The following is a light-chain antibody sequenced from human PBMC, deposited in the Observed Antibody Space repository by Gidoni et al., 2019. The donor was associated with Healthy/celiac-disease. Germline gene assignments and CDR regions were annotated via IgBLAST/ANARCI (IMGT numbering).Light chain of an antibody. CDR1: QDISNY. J-gene: IGKJ4*01. V-gene: IGKV1-33*01. CDR3: QQDDNLPLSLT. Sequence: DIQMTQSPSSLSASVGDRVTITCQASQDISNYLNWYQQKPGKAPKLLIYDASNLETGVPSRFSGSGSGTDFTFTISSLQPEDIATYYCQQDDNLPLSLTFGGGTKVEIK. CDR2: DAS.